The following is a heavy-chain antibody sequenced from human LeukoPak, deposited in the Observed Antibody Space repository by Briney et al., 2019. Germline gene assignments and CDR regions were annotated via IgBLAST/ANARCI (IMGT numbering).Heavy chain of an antibody. Sequence: GGTLRLSCAASGFTFSSYWMTWVRQAPGKGLEWVANIKQGGSEKNYVDSVKGRFTISRDNAKNSLYLQMNSLRAEDTAVYYCARASAWSLFDYWGQGTLVTVSS. J-gene: IGHJ4*02. CDR2: IKQGGSEK. V-gene: IGHV3-7*04. D-gene: IGHD6-19*01. CDR3: ARASAWSLFDY. CDR1: GFTFSSYW.